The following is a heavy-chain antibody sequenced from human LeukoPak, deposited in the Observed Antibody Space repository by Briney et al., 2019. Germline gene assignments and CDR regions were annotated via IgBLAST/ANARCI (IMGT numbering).Heavy chain of an antibody. J-gene: IGHJ4*02. V-gene: IGHV3-21*06. D-gene: IGHD1-26*01. Sequence: GGSLRLSCATSGFTFSSYGMNWVRQAPGKGLEWVSSISSTGSYIFYADSVKGRFTISRYDAKNSVYLQMNSLRDEDTAVYYCARSDGGSENYWGQGILVTVSS. CDR1: GFTFSSYG. CDR3: ARSDGGSENY. CDR2: ISSTGSYI.